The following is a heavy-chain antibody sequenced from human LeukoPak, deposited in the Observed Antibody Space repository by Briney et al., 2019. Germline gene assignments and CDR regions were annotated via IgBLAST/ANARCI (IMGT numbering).Heavy chain of an antibody. J-gene: IGHJ3*02. V-gene: IGHV3-30*02. CDR1: GFSFSSYG. D-gene: IGHD3-10*01. Sequence: GGSLRLSCAGSGFSFSSYGMHWVRQAPGKGLEWMAFIRYDGINKYYADSVKGRFTISRDSFKNTLYLQMNSLRPEDTAVYYCAKEGDYYGSGSYRDGFDIWGQGTRATVSS. CDR2: IRYDGINK. CDR3: AKEGDYYGSGSYRDGFDI.